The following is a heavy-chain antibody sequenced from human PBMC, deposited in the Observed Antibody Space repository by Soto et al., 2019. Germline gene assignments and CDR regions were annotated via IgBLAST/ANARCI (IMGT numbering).Heavy chain of an antibody. CDR2: IYFAGTT. CDR3: ARQTTITMIGGP. Sequence: SETLSLTCTVSNGSISPNYWSWIRQPPGKGLEWIGYIYFAGTTTYNPSLKSRVTISLDASKNQFSLKLSSVTAADTAVYYCARQTTITMIGGPWGQGTLVTAPQ. D-gene: IGHD3-22*01. J-gene: IGHJ5*02. CDR1: NGSISPNY. V-gene: IGHV4-59*08.